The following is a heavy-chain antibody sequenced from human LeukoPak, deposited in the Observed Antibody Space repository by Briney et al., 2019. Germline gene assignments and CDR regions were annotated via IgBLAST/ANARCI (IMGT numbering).Heavy chain of an antibody. J-gene: IGHJ6*03. V-gene: IGHV4-31*03. D-gene: IGHD1-7*01. CDR1: GGSISSGGYY. CDR2: IYYSGST. Sequence: PSETLSLTCTVSGGSISSGGYYWSWIRQHPGKGLEWIGYIYYSGSTYYNPSLKSRVTISVDTSKNQFSLKLSSVTAADTAVYYCAREARLSPQTGTTYYYYMDVWGKGTTVTVSS. CDR3: AREARLSPQTGTTYYYYMDV.